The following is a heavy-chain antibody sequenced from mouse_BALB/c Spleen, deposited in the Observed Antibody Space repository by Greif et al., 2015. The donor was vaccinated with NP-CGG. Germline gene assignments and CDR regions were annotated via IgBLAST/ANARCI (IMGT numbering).Heavy chain of an antibody. J-gene: IGHJ2*01. CDR1: GFTFSSFG. CDR3: ARSGYYYGSSDY. D-gene: IGHD1-1*01. CDR2: INSGSSTI. Sequence: EVQRVESGGGLVQPGGSRKLSCAASGFTFSSFGMHWVRQAPEKGLGWVAYINSGSSTIYYADTVKGRFTISRDNPKNTLFLQMTSLRSEDTAMYYCARSGYYYGSSDYWGQGTTLTVSS. V-gene: IGHV5-17*02.